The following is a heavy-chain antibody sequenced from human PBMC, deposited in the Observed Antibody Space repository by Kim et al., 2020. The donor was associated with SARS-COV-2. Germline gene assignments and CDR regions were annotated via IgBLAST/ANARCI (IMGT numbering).Heavy chain of an antibody. V-gene: IGHV1-18*01. D-gene: IGHD3-10*01. Sequence: ASVKVSCKASGYTFTSYGISWVRQAPGQGLEWMGWISAYNGNTNYAQKLQGRVTMTTNTSTSTAYMELRSLRSDDTAVYYCARGGDGAGEELYGYWGQGTLVTVSS. CDR3: ARGGDGAGEELYGY. CDR1: GYTFTSYG. J-gene: IGHJ4*02. CDR2: ISAYNGNT.